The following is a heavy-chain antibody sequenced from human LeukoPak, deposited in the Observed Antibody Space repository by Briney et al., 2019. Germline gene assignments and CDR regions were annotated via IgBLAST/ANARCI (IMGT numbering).Heavy chain of an antibody. V-gene: IGHV3-23*01. J-gene: IGHJ4*02. CDR2: INVGGDGT. Sequence: GGSLRLSCAASGFTFSTYAMSWVRQAPEKGLEWVSAINVGGDGTYYTDSVKGRFTISRDNSKNTLYLQMNSLRVEDTAIYYCARDERLLSFLKWGQGTLVTVSS. CDR3: ARDERLLSFLK. D-gene: IGHD3-3*01. CDR1: GFTFSTYA.